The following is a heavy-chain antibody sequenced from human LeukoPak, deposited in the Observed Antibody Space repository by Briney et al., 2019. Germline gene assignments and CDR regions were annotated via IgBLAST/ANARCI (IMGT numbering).Heavy chain of an antibody. V-gene: IGHV4-59*08. J-gene: IGHJ4*02. D-gene: IGHD6-13*01. Sequence: SETLSLTCTVSGGSISGYYWSWIRQPPGQGLEWTDYITYSVSTNYNPSLKSRVTMSADTSKNQCSLRLSSVTAADTGVYYCARHGSSYSFDCWGQGTLVTVSS. CDR1: GGSISGYY. CDR3: ARHGSSYSFDC. CDR2: ITYSVST.